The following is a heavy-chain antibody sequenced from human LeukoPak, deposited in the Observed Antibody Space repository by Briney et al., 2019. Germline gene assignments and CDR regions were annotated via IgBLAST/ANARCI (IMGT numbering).Heavy chain of an antibody. J-gene: IGHJ4*02. Sequence: SETLSFTCTGSGFSISSYNWSWIRPPPGRGLEWIGCVYYSGSTKLNPSLKSRVTTSVATSKNQFSLKLNSVTAADTAVYYCVRQDCSGTSCYLGYWGQGTLVTVSS. CDR3: VRQDCSGTSCYLGY. V-gene: IGHV4-59*08. CDR2: VYYSGST. CDR1: GFSISSYN. D-gene: IGHD2-2*01.